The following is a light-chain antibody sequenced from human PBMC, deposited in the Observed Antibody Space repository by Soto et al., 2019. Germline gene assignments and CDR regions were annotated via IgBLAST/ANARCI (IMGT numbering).Light chain of an antibody. Sequence: QSALTQPASVSGSPGQSITISCTGTSSDVGSYNLVSWYQQHPGKAPKLMIYEGSKRPSGVSNRFSGSKSGNTASLTISGLQAEDEADYYCCSYAGSSTNVVFGGGTQLIVL. V-gene: IGLV2-23*01. J-gene: IGLJ2*01. CDR3: CSYAGSSTNVV. CDR2: EGS. CDR1: SSDVGSYNL.